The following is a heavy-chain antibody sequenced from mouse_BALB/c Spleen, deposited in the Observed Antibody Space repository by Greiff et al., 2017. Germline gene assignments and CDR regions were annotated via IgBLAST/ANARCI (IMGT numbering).Heavy chain of an antibody. Sequence: EVKLMESGGGLVQPGGSLKLSCAASGFDFSRYWMSWVRQAPGKGLEWIGEINPDSSTINYTPSLKDKFIISRDNAKNTLYLQMSKVRSEDTALYYCARQGYGNYGWYFDVWGAGTTVTVSS. CDR1: GFDFSRYW. J-gene: IGHJ1*01. D-gene: IGHD2-1*01. V-gene: IGHV4-1*02. CDR2: INPDSSTI. CDR3: ARQGYGNYGWYFDV.